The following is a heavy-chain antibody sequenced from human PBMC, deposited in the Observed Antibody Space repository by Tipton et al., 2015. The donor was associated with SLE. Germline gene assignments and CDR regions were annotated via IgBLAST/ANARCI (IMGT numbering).Heavy chain of an antibody. J-gene: IGHJ4*02. CDR3: ARGRGGIAARPFDY. D-gene: IGHD6-6*01. CDR2: INHSGST. V-gene: IGHV4-34*01. Sequence: TLSLTCAVYGGSFSGYYWSWIRQPPGKGLEWIGEINHSGSTNYNPSLKSRVTISVDTSKNQFSLKLSSVTAADTAVYYCARGRGGIAARPFDYWGQGTLVTVSS. CDR1: GGSFSGYY.